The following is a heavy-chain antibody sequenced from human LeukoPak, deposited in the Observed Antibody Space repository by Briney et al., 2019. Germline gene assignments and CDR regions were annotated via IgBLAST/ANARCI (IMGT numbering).Heavy chain of an antibody. D-gene: IGHD1-26*01. V-gene: IGHV3-21*01. CDR1: GFTFSSYS. Sequence: GGSLRLSCAASGFTFSSYSMNWVRQAPGKGLEWVSSISSSSSYIYYADSVKGRFTISRDNAKNSLYLQMNSLRAEDTAVYYCAKAHSAGTRTWELPYWFDPWGQGTLVTVSS. CDR2: ISSSSSYI. J-gene: IGHJ5*02. CDR3: AKAHSAGTRTWELPYWFDP.